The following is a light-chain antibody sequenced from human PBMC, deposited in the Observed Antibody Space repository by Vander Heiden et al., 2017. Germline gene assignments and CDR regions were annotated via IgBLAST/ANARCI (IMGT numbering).Light chain of an antibody. CDR1: QSLLHSNGYNY. J-gene: IGKJ2*01. CDR3: MQALQTPYT. CDR2: LGY. Sequence: DIVMTQSPLSLPVTPGEPASNSCRSSQSLLHSNGYNYLDWYLQKPGQSPQLLMYLGYNRASGVPDRFSGSGSGTDFTLKISRVEAEDVGVYYCMQALQTPYTFGQGTKLEIK. V-gene: IGKV2-28*01.